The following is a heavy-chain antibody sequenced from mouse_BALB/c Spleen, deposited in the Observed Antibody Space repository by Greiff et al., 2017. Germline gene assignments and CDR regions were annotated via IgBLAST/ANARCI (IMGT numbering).Heavy chain of an antibody. CDR3: TRSSPYRYEGSWFAY. Sequence: EVQLQQSGTVLARPGASVKMSCKASGYSFTSYWMHWVKQRPGQGLEWIGAIYPGNSDTSYNQKFKGKAKLTAVTSASTAYMELSSLANEDSAVYYCTRSSPYRYEGSWFAYWGQGTLVTVSA. J-gene: IGHJ3*01. D-gene: IGHD2-14*01. CDR1: GYSFTSYW. V-gene: IGHV1-5*01. CDR2: IYPGNSDT.